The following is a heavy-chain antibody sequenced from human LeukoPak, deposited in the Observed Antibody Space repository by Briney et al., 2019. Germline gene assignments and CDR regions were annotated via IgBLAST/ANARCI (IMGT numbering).Heavy chain of an antibody. Sequence: GGSLRLSCAASGFTLSSYWMNWVRQAPGKGLVWVSRIASDGSSTTYADSVKGRFSISRDNAKNTLYLQMNSLRGEDTAVYYCARGRPHGNDYWGQGTLVTVSS. CDR2: IASDGSST. J-gene: IGHJ4*02. V-gene: IGHV3-74*01. CDR3: ARGRPHGNDY. CDR1: GFTLSSYW. D-gene: IGHD4-23*01.